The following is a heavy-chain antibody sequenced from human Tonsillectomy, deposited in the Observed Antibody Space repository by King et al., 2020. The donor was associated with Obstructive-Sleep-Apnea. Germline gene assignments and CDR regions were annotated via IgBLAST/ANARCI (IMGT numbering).Heavy chain of an antibody. J-gene: IGHJ6*02. V-gene: IGHV3-30*02. CDR1: GFTFSSYD. Sequence: VQLVESGGGVVQSGRSLRLSCAASGFTFSSYDMHWVRQAPGKGLEWVAFIQSNGNTKYCGDSVKGRFTVSRDNSKNSLYLQMNSLRGEDTAVYYCARGDISDHDLPHNLDMDVWGQGTTVTASS. D-gene: IGHD5-12*01. CDR3: ARGDISDHDLPHNLDMDV. CDR2: IQSNGNTK.